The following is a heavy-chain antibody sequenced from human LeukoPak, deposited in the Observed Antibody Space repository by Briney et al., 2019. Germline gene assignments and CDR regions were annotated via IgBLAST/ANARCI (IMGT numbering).Heavy chain of an antibody. V-gene: IGHV4-39*01. Sequence: PSETLSLTCTVSGGSISSNIDNWGWIRQPPGKGLEWIASIYYSGSTYYNPSLKSRVTISVDTPKSQFSLKLSSVTAADTTVYYCARLRGYSGYDSGYYYHYYMDVWGKGTTVTVSS. D-gene: IGHD5-12*01. CDR1: GGSISSNIDN. J-gene: IGHJ6*03. CDR3: ARLRGYSGYDSGYYYHYYMDV. CDR2: IYYSGST.